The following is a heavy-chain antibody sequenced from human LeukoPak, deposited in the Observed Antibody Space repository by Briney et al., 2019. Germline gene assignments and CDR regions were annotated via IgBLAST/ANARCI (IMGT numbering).Heavy chain of an antibody. V-gene: IGHV3-21*01. CDR1: GFTFSSYS. Sequence: GGSLRLSCAVSGFTFSSYSMSWVRQAPGKGLQCASPISSSGAYKYYADSVKGRFTISRDNAKNSLYLQMSSLRAEDTAVYYCAKGKDSVAGATNDYWGQGTLVTVSS. CDR2: ISSSGAYK. J-gene: IGHJ4*02. CDR3: AKGKDSVAGATNDY. D-gene: IGHD6-19*01.